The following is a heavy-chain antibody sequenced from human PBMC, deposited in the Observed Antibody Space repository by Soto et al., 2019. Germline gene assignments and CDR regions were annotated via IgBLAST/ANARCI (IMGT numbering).Heavy chain of an antibody. CDR3: VKEVAASGTGCFDS. Sequence: GGSLRLSCAASGFTFSNHAMSWVRQAPGKGLEWVSAIVGGGGGTAYADSVKGRFTISRDNSKNMLSLQMSSLRAEDTAVYYCVKEVAASGTGCFDSWGQGSLVTVSS. CDR1: GFTFSNHA. CDR2: IVGGGGGT. J-gene: IGHJ4*02. V-gene: IGHV3-23*01. D-gene: IGHD6-13*01.